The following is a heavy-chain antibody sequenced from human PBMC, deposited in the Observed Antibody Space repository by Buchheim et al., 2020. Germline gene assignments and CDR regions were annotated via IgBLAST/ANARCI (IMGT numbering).Heavy chain of an antibody. J-gene: IGHJ4*02. CDR2: IYYSGST. CDR3: ARDRGDSSGYHFGFDY. Sequence: QVQLQESGPGLAKPSQTLSLTCTVSGGSISSGDYYWSWIRQPPGKGLEWIGYIYYSGSTSYNPSLKSRVTISVETSKNQFSLKLSSVTAADTAVYYCARDRGDSSGYHFGFDYWGQGTL. D-gene: IGHD3-22*01. CDR1: GGSISSGDYY. V-gene: IGHV4-30-4*01.